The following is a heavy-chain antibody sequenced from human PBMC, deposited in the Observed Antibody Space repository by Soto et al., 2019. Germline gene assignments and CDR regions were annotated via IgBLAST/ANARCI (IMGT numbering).Heavy chain of an antibody. Sequence: QDHLVESGGGVVQPGTSLRLSCAASGFTFNTYGMHWVRQAPGKGLEWVAVISYDGSDKFYADSVKGRFTISRDNSKNALYLQMSSLRPKDTAIYYCAKSPNFYCSSPNCYKYYFDYWGQGTLVTVSS. V-gene: IGHV3-30*18. CDR3: AKSPNFYCSSPNCYKYYFDY. CDR1: GFTFNTYG. CDR2: ISYDGSDK. D-gene: IGHD2-2*02. J-gene: IGHJ4*02.